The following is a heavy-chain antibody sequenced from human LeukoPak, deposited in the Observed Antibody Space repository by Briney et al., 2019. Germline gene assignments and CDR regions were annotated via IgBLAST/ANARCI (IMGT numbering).Heavy chain of an antibody. V-gene: IGHV3-23*01. CDR1: GFTFSSYA. J-gene: IGHJ4*02. CDR2: ISNSGSNT. Sequence: GGSLRLSCAASGFTFSSYAMSWVRQAPGKGLEWVSVISNSGSNTYYADSVKGRFTISRDNSKNTLYLQMNSLRAEDTAVYYCAKGAGGRPTTALDYWGQGTLVTVSS. CDR3: AKGAGGRPTTALDY. D-gene: IGHD3-16*01.